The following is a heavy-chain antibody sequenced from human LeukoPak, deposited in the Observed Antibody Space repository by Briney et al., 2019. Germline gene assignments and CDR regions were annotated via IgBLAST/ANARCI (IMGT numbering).Heavy chain of an antibody. J-gene: IGHJ6*03. Sequence: ASVKVSCKASGYTFTSHYMHWVRQAPGQGLEWMGIINPSGGSTSYAQKFQGRVTMTRDTSTSTVYMELSSLRSEDTAVYYCARVSKSNSPDGYYDFWSGYFGMDYYYYMDVWGKGTTVTVSS. V-gene: IGHV1-46*01. CDR1: GYTFTSHY. CDR3: ARVSKSNSPDGYYDFWSGYFGMDYYYYMDV. CDR2: INPSGGST. D-gene: IGHD3-3*01.